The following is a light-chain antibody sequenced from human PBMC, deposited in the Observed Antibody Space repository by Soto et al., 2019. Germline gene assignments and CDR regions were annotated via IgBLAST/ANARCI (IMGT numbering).Light chain of an antibody. Sequence: EIVMKHSPATLSVSPGERATLSCRARRSGSSNLAWYQQKPGQAPRLLIYGAYTRATGIPARFSGSGSGTEFTLTISSLQSEDFAVYYCQQYNNWPPITFGQGTRLEI. CDR1: RSGSSN. V-gene: IGKV3-15*01. CDR2: GAY. J-gene: IGKJ5*01. CDR3: QQYNNWPPIT.